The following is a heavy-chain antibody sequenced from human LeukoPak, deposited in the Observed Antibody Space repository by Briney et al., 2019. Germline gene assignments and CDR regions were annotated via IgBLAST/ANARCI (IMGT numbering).Heavy chain of an antibody. D-gene: IGHD5-18*01. Sequence: PGGSLRLSCAASGFTFSSYDMGWVRQAPGKGLEWVSAISGGGDNTYYADSVKGRFTISRDNSKNTLYLQMNSLRAEDTAVYYCAKVEGYSYGKNDYWGQGTLVTVSS. CDR2: ISGGGDNT. V-gene: IGHV3-23*01. CDR1: GFTFSSYD. CDR3: AKVEGYSYGKNDY. J-gene: IGHJ4*02.